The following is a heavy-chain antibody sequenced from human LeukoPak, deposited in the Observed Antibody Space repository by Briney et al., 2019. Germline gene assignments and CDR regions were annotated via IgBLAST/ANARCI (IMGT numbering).Heavy chain of an antibody. J-gene: IGHJ5*02. D-gene: IGHD2-2*01. CDR3: AGGGYCSSTSCYVVSSWFDP. V-gene: IGHV4-39*01. CDR1: VGSISGSSYY. CDR2: IYYRGGT. Sequence: SQTLSLTCILSVGSISGSSYYWGWIRQPPGKGLEWVGCIYYRGGTYYNPSLKSQVTISVDTSKNQFSLKLSSVTAADTAVYYGAGGGYCSSTSCYVVSSWFDPWGQGTLVTVSS.